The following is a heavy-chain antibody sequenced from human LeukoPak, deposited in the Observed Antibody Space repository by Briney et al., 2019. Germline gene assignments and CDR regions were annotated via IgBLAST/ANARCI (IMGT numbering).Heavy chain of an antibody. Sequence: GGSLRLSCAASGVIFSSYRMNWGRQAPGKGLEWVSSISSSSSYIYYVDPVKGRFTISRNNAKNSMSLQMNSLRAEDTAVYYCARGGEPVGFDYWGQGTLLTVSS. J-gene: IGHJ4*02. CDR2: ISSSSSYI. D-gene: IGHD1-26*01. V-gene: IGHV3-21*01. CDR1: GVIFSSYR. CDR3: ARGGEPVGFDY.